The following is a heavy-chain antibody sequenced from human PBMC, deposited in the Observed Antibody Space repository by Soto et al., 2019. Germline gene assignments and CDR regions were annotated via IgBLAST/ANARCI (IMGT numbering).Heavy chain of an antibody. CDR1: GFTFSSYA. J-gene: IGHJ6*03. Sequence: GGSLRLSCAASGFTFSSYAMSWVRQAPGKGLEWVSAISGSGGSTYYADSVKGRFTISRDNSKNTLYLQMNSLGAEDTAVYYCAKDREEQQLGHYMDVWGKGTTVTVSS. D-gene: IGHD6-13*01. CDR3: AKDREEQQLGHYMDV. V-gene: IGHV3-23*01. CDR2: ISGSGGST.